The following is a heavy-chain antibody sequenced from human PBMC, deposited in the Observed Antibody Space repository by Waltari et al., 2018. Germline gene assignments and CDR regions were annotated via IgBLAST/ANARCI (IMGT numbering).Heavy chain of an antibody. V-gene: IGHV4-59*11. CDR2: ISYSGST. Sequence: QVQLQESGPGLVKPSETLSLTCTVSGGSISSHYWSWIRQPPGKGLEWIGYISYSGSTNYNPSLKSRVSISVETAKNRFALKLSSVTTADTAVYYCARDQVGAIDYWGQGTLVTVSS. CDR3: ARDQVGAIDY. J-gene: IGHJ4*02. CDR1: GGSISSHY. D-gene: IGHD1-26*01.